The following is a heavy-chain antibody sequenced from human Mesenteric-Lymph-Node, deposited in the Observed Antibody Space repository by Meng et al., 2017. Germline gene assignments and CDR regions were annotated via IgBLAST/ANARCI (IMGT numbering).Heavy chain of an antibody. CDR2: TYYRSKWNS. CDR1: GDNVSSNSAA. V-gene: IGHV6-1*01. J-gene: IGHJ2*01. CDR3: ASWRFDF. Sequence: SETLSLTCAISGDNVSSNSAAWNWIRQSPSRGLEWLGRTYYRSKWNSDYAESVKSRITIRPDTSKNQFSLQLNSVTPEDTAVYYCASWRFDFWGRGTLVTVSS.